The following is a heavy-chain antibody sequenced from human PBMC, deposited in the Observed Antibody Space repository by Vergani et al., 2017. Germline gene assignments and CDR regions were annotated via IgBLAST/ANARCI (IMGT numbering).Heavy chain of an antibody. Sequence: EVQLVQSGAEVKKPGESLKISCKGSGYSFTSYWIGWVRRMPGKGLEWMGIIYPGDSDTRYSPSFQCQVPISADKYNSTAYLQWSSLKASDTAMYYCARHAYSSGWDGLWDWGQGTLVTVSS. CDR1: GYSFTSYW. V-gene: IGHV5-51*01. CDR3: ARHAYSSGWDGLWD. CDR2: IYPGDSDT. D-gene: IGHD6-19*01. J-gene: IGHJ4*02.